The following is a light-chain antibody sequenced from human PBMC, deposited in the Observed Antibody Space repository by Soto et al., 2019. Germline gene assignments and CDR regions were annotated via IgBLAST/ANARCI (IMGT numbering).Light chain of an antibody. Sequence: QSVLTQPPSASGTPGQRVTISCSGSSSNIGSNYVYWYQQLPGTAPKLLISGTNQRPSGVLDRFSGSKTGTSASLAISGLRSEDEADYYCATWDDSLSGGVFGGGTKVTVL. CDR3: ATWDDSLSGGV. CDR1: SSNIGSNY. V-gene: IGLV1-47*01. CDR2: GTN. J-gene: IGLJ3*02.